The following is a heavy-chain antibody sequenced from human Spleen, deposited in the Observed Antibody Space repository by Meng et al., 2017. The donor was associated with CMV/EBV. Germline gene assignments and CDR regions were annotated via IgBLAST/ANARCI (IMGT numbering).Heavy chain of an antibody. CDR2: ISYDGSNK. CDR3: ASRTGSAGYDFWSGPSHYYYGMDV. D-gene: IGHD3-3*01. V-gene: IGHV3-30*04. Sequence: GESLKISCTASGFTFSSYAMSWVRQAPGKGLEWVAVISYDGSNKYYADSVKGRFTISRDNSKNTLYLQMNSLRAEDTAVYYCASRTGSAGYDFWSGPSHYYYGMDVWGQGTTVTVSS. CDR1: GFTFSSYA. J-gene: IGHJ6*02.